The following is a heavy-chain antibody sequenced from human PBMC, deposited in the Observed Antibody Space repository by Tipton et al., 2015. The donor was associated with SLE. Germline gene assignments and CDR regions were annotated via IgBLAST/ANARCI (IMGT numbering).Heavy chain of an antibody. V-gene: IGHV4-34*01. CDR3: ARHPRHITASGTWPKGGSQH. D-gene: IGHD3-10*01. Sequence: TLSLTCTIYDGSFSGYHWSWIRQPPGKGLEWIGEINYSGSTNYNPSLESRVTISIGTSKNQLSLKLTSVTAADTAVYYCARHPRHITASGTWPKGGSQHWGHGTLVTVSS. CDR2: INYSGST. J-gene: IGHJ1*01. CDR1: DGSFSGYH.